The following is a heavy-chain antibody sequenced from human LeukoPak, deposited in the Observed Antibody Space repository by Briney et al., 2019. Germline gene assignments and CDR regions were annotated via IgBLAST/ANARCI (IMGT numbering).Heavy chain of an antibody. CDR1: GGSISSGGYS. D-gene: IGHD4-17*01. J-gene: IGHJ4*02. CDR3: ARANGDYIFDY. CDR2: IYHSGST. Sequence: PSETLSLTCAVSGGSISSGGYSWSWIRQPPGKGLEWIGYIYHSGSTYYNPSLKSRVTISVDRSKNQFSLKLSSVTAADTAVYYCARANGDYIFDYWGQGTLVTVSS. V-gene: IGHV4-30-2*01.